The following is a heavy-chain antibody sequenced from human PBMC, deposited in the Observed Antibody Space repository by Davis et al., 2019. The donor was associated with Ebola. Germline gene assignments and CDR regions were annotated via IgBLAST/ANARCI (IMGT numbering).Heavy chain of an antibody. CDR3: AKSGLSFGVVKYHYGMDV. J-gene: IGHJ6*04. CDR2: ISGSGGIT. D-gene: IGHD3-3*01. Sequence: GGSLRLSCTDSGITFSSYAMTWVRQAPGKGLEWVSAISGSGGITYYADSVKGRFPISRDNSKKTLYLQMNSLRAEDTAVYYCAKSGLSFGVVKYHYGMDVWGKGTTVTVSS. CDR1: GITFSSYA. V-gene: IGHV3-23*01.